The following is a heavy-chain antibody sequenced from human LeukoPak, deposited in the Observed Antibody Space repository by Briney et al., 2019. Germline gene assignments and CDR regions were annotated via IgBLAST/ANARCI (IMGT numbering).Heavy chain of an antibody. CDR2: TYYRSKWYN. V-gene: IGHV6-1*01. CDR3: ARGREQQLVFRYHYYGMDV. J-gene: IGHJ6*02. D-gene: IGHD6-13*01. CDR1: GDSVSSNSAA. Sequence: SQTLSLTCAISGDSVSSNSAAWNWIRQSPSRGLEWLGRTYYRSKWYNDYAVSVKSRITINPDTSKNQFSLQLNSVTPEDTAVYYCARGREQQLVFRYHYYGMDVWGQGTTVTVSS.